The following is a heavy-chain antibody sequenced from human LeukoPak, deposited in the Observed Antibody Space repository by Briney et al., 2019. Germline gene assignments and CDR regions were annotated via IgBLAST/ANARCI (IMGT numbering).Heavy chain of an antibody. CDR2: ISSSVSTI. J-gene: IGHJ5*02. D-gene: IGHD6-13*01. CDR3: ARDLSSSSWFIPHTHSNWSDP. CDR1: GGSISGYY. Sequence: LSLTCTVSGGSISGYYMSWIRQAPGKGLEWVSYISSSVSTIHYADAATGRYTISRDNAKNSLYLQMTSLRPEATAVYYCARDLSSSSWFIPHTHSNWSDPWGQGTLVTVSS. V-gene: IGHV3-11*01.